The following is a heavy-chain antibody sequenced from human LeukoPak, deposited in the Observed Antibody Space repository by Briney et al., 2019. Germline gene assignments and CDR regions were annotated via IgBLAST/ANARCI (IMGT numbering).Heavy chain of an antibody. CDR1: GGSINIYY. Sequence: KPSETLSLTCTVSGGSINIYYWSWIRQPPGKGLEWIGYINYSGSTNYNPSLNSRVTISVDTSKNPFSLKLGSVTAADTAVYYCARGGSGGGNSADWYFDLWGRGTLVTVSS. CDR2: INYSGST. CDR3: ARGGSGGGNSADWYFDL. J-gene: IGHJ2*01. V-gene: IGHV4-59*01. D-gene: IGHD4-23*01.